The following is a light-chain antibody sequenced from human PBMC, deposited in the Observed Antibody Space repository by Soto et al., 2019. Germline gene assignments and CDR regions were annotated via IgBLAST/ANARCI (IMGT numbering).Light chain of an antibody. CDR1: SSDVGAYNH. V-gene: IGLV2-8*01. CDR2: EVN. Sequence: QSVLTQPPSASGSPGQSVTISCTGTSSDVGAYNHVSWYQQHPGKAPKVMIYEVNKRPSGVPDRFSGSKSGNTASLTVSGLQAEDDADYYCTSYAGSNNLVFGGGTKLTVL. CDR3: TSYAGSNNLV. J-gene: IGLJ2*01.